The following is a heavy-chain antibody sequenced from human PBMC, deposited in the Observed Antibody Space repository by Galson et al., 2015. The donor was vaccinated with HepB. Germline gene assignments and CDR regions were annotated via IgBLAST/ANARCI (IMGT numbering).Heavy chain of an antibody. Sequence: ETLSLTCTVSGGSISSFYWSWIRQSPGKGLEWIGYIYYSGSTNYNPSLESRVTISVDTSKNLFSLNLNSVTAGDTAVYYCARGSYDRRGWAAFDFWGQGTLVAVSS. J-gene: IGHJ4*02. V-gene: IGHV4-59*08. CDR3: ARGSYDRRGWAAFDF. CDR1: GGSISSFY. D-gene: IGHD3-22*01. CDR2: IYYSGST.